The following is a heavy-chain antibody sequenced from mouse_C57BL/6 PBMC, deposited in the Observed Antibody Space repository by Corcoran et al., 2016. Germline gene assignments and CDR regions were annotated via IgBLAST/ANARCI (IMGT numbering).Heavy chain of an antibody. CDR3: ARREVYYSNWDWYFDV. J-gene: IGHJ1*03. CDR1: GYAFSSYW. D-gene: IGHD2-5*01. CDR2: IYPGDGDT. V-gene: IGHV1-80*01. Sequence: QVQLQQSGAELVKPGASVKISCKASGYAFSSYWMNWVKQRPGKGLEWIGQIYPGDGDTNYNGKFKGKATLTADKSSSTAYMQLSSLTSEDSAVYFCARREVYYSNWDWYFDVWGTGTTVTVSS.